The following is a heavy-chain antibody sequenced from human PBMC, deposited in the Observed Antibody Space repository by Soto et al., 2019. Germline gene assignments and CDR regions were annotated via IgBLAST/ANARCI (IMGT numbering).Heavy chain of an antibody. J-gene: IGHJ4*02. CDR1: GFTFSDYY. CDR2: ISSSGSTI. CDR3: ASFQYYDSSGYSY. Sequence: GGSLRLSCAASGFTFSDYYMSWSRQAPGKGLEWVSYISSSGSTIYYADSVKGRFTISRDNAKNSLYLQMNSLRAEDTAVYYCASFQYYDSSGYSYWGQGTLVTVSS. D-gene: IGHD3-22*01. V-gene: IGHV3-11*01.